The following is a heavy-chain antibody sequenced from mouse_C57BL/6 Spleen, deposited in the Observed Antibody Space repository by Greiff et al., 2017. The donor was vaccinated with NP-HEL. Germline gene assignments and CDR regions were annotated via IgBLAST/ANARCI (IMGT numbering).Heavy chain of an antibody. CDR3: ARRGGSSYGGWYFDV. D-gene: IGHD1-1*01. CDR1: GYTFTSYW. J-gene: IGHJ1*03. CDR2: IDPSDSYT. Sequence: VQLQQPGAELVMPGASVKLSCKASGYTFTSYWMHWVKQRPGQGLEWIGEIDPSDSYTNYNQKFKGKSTLTVDKSSSTAYMQLSSRTSEDSAVYYCARRGGSSYGGWYFDVWGTGTTVTVSS. V-gene: IGHV1-69*01.